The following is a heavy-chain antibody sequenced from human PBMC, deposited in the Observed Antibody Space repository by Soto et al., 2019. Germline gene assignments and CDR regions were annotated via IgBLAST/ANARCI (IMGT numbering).Heavy chain of an antibody. Sequence: SETLSLTCTVSGGSISSYHWSWIRQSPGKGLEWIGYTSNSAPTIYNPSLKSRVTISVDKSKNQFSLKLSSVTAADTAVYYCASVRRGYSYGLPDDWGQGTLVTVSS. CDR3: ASVRRGYSYGLPDD. V-gene: IGHV4-59*12. CDR1: GGSISSYH. J-gene: IGHJ4*02. D-gene: IGHD5-18*01. CDR2: TSNSAPT.